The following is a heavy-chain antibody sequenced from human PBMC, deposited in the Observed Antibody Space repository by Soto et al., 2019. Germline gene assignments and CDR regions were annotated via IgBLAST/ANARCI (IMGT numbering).Heavy chain of an antibody. CDR3: AKDGRLGQFDY. Sequence: EVQLVESGGGLVQPGGSLRLSCAASGFTLRGYWMHWVRQAPGKGLVWVSRINSDGSSTSYADSVKGRFTISRDNAKNTLYLQMNSLRAEDTAVYYCAKDGRLGQFDYCGQGTLVTASS. D-gene: IGHD1-1*01. CDR1: GFTLRGYW. CDR2: INSDGSST. J-gene: IGHJ4*02. V-gene: IGHV3-74*01.